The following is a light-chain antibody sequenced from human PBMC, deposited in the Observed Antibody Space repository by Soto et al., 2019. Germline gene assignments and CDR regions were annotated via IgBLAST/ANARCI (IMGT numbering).Light chain of an antibody. CDR3: SSYTSTTPYV. CDR2: EVS. J-gene: IGLJ1*01. CDR1: SSDVGGYNY. Sequence: QSVLTQPASVSGSPGRSITISCTGTSSDVGGYNYVSWYQQYPGKAPTFMIFEVSNRPSGVSDRFSGSRSGNTASLTISGLQAEDEADYYCSSYTSTTPYVFGTGTKVTVL. V-gene: IGLV2-14*01.